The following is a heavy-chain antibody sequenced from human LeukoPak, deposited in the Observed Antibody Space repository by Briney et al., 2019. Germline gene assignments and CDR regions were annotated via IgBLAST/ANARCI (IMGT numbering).Heavy chain of an antibody. Sequence: GGSLRLSCAASGFTFSSYWMSWVRQAPGKGLEWVANIKQDGSEKYCVDSVKGRFTISRDNAKNSLYLQMNSPRAEDTAVYYCAREAYYDYVWGSYRFLSWFDPWGQGTLVTVSS. V-gene: IGHV3-7*01. CDR3: AREAYYDYVWGSYRFLSWFDP. CDR1: GFTFSSYW. D-gene: IGHD3-16*02. CDR2: IKQDGSEK. J-gene: IGHJ5*02.